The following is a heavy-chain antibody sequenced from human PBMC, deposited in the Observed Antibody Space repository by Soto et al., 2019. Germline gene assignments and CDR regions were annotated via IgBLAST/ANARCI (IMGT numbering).Heavy chain of an antibody. CDR3: ATTLTTSADYFQY. D-gene: IGHD3-16*01. Sequence: DVQLVESGGGLVQPGGSLRLYCGPSGFIFRNYWMSWVRQFPGKGLEWVAHIKEDGSDKYYGDSVKGRFIISRDNAKNSLFLQMNSPRAEDTAVYYCATTLTTSADYFQYWGQGTLVTVSS. CDR1: GFIFRNYW. CDR2: IKEDGSDK. V-gene: IGHV3-7*01. J-gene: IGHJ1*01.